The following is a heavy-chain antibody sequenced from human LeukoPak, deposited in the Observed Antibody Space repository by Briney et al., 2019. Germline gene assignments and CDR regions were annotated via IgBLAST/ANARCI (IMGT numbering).Heavy chain of an antibody. CDR2: INHSGST. CDR3: ARLLLDIVVVPAATYFDY. CDR1: GGSFSGFY. D-gene: IGHD2-2*01. V-gene: IGHV4-34*01. J-gene: IGHJ4*02. Sequence: SETLSLTCGVYGGSFSGFYWSWIRQPPGKGLEWIGEINHSGSTNYNPSLKSRVTISVDMSNNQFSLKLSSVTAADTAVYYCARLLLDIVVVPAATYFDYWGQGTLVTVSS.